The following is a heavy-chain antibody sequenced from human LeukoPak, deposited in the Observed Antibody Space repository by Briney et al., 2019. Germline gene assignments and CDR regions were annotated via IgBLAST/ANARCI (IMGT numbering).Heavy chain of an antibody. CDR3: ARRTTYFGWRPSESPSYFDY. CDR1: GYSISSGYY. J-gene: IGHJ4*02. D-gene: IGHD3-9*01. V-gene: IGHV4-38-2*02. Sequence: SETLSLTCTVSGYSISSGYYWGWIRQPPGKGLEWIGIIYHSGSTYYNPSLKSRVTISVDTSKNQFSLKLKSVTAADTAVYYCARRTTYFGWRPSESPSYFDYWGQGTLVTVSS. CDR2: IYHSGST.